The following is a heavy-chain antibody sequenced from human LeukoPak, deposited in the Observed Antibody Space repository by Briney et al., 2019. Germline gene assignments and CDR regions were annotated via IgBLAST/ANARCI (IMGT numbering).Heavy chain of an antibody. V-gene: IGHV1-46*01. CDR1: GYTFTSYY. Sequence: ASAKVSCKASGYTFTSYYMHWVRQAPGQGLEWMGIINPSGGSTSYAQKFQGRVTITADESTSTAYMELSSLRSEDTAVYYCARGAGYSSGWRGNYFDYWGQGTLVTVSS. CDR3: ARGAGYSSGWRGNYFDY. CDR2: INPSGGST. J-gene: IGHJ4*02. D-gene: IGHD6-19*01.